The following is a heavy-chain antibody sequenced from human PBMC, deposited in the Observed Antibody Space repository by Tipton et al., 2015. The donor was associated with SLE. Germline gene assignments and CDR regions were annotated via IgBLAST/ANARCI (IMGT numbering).Heavy chain of an antibody. J-gene: IGHJ6*03. CDR3: ASGSPFYDSSGYYYMDV. V-gene: IGHV3-11*04. Sequence: GSLRLSCAVSGFTLGDHYMNWVRQAPGKGLEWLSYISSTRSAIHYADSVKGRFTVSRNNAKKSLYLQMNSLRGEDSAVYYCASGSPFYDSSGYYYMDVWGKGTTVTASS. D-gene: IGHD3-22*01. CDR1: GFTLGDHY. CDR2: ISSTRSAI.